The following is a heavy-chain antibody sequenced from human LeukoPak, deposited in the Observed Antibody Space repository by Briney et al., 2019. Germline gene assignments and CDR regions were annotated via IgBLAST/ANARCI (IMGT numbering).Heavy chain of an antibody. V-gene: IGHV3-7*01. CDR2: IKEDGSEK. CDR3: ATDVGAD. CDR1: GFTFSSSW. Sequence: GGSLRLSCAASGFTFSSSWMTWVRQTPGKGLEWVANIKEDGSEKYYVDSVKGRLTISRDNAKNSLYLQMNSLRAEDTALYYCATDVGADWGQGALVTVSS. J-gene: IGHJ4*02.